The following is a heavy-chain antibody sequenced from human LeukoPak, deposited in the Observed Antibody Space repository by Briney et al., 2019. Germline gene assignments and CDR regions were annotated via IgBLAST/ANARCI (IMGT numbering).Heavy chain of an antibody. D-gene: IGHD6-13*01. CDR3: ATKAAAYYFES. J-gene: IGHJ4*02. V-gene: IGHV3-30*02. CDR1: GFTFSSYG. Sequence: GGSLSLSCAASGFTFSSYGMHWVRQAPGKGLEWVAFIQYDGSDENHADSVKGRFTISRDNSKNTLYLQMDSLRTEDTAVYYCATKAAAYYFESWGQGSLVTVSS. CDR2: IQYDGSDE.